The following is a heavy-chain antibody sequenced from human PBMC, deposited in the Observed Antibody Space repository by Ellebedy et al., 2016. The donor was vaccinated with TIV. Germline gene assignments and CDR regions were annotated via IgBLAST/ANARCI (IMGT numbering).Heavy chain of an antibody. CDR3: ASPPGVVAL. D-gene: IGHD3-10*01. CDR2: INKDASEK. CDR1: GFTFSFYW. V-gene: IGHV3-7*03. Sequence: GESLKISCAGSGFTFSFYWMSWVRQAPGKGPEWVANINKDASEKFYVDSVKGRFTISRDNAKNSLYLQMNSLRAEDTAVYYCASPPGVVALWGQGTLVTVSS. J-gene: IGHJ4*02.